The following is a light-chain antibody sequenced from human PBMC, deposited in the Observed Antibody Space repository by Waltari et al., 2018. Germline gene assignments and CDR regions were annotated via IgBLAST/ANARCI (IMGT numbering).Light chain of an antibody. CDR1: SGHSSYA. J-gene: IGLJ3*02. CDR2: VNSDGSH. CDR3: QTGGFGIWV. Sequence: QLMLTQSPSASASLGASVRLTCTLSSGHSSYAVAWPHQQPEKGPRYLMKVNSDGSHIKGDGIPDRFSGSSSGAERYLTISSLQSEDEADYYCQTGGFGIWVFGGGTKLTVL. V-gene: IGLV4-69*01.